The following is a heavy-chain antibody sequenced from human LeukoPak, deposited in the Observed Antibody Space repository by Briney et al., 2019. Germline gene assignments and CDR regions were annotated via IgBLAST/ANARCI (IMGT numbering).Heavy chain of an antibody. CDR3: AKDWSCAS. J-gene: IGHJ5*02. CDR1: GFTFSSYA. Sequence: GGSLRLSCAASGFTFSSYAMTWVRQAPGKGLEWVSAISDSGTDTKYAVSVKGRFTISRDSSKNTLYLQMNSLRAEDTAIYFRAKDWSCASWGQGTLVTVSS. V-gene: IGHV3-23*01. D-gene: IGHD3-16*01. CDR2: ISDSGTDT.